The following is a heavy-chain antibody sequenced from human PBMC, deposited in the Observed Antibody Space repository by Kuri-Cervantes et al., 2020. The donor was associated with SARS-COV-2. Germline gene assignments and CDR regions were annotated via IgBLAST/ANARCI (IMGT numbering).Heavy chain of an antibody. CDR2: ISWDGGST. CDR1: GFTFDDYA. J-gene: IGHJ4*02. Sequence: GGSLRLSCAASGFTFDDYAMHWVRQAPGKGLEWVSLISWDGGSTYYADSVKGRFTISRDNSKNSLYLQMNSLRAEDTALYYCARGGYSGYEYYFDYWGQGTLVTVSS. V-gene: IGHV3-43D*03. D-gene: IGHD5-12*01. CDR3: ARGGYSGYEYYFDY.